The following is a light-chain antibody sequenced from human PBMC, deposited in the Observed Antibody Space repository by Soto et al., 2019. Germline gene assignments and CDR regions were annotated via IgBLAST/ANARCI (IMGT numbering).Light chain of an antibody. CDR3: SSYGGDNNVV. J-gene: IGLJ2*01. Sequence: QSVLTQPPSASGSPGQSVTISCTGTSSDVGCYNYVSWYQQHPGAAPKLMIYEVVKRPSGVPDRFSGSKSGNTASLTVSGLQAEDESDYYCSSYGGDNNVVFGGGTKVTVL. CDR2: EVV. CDR1: SSDVGCYNY. V-gene: IGLV2-8*01.